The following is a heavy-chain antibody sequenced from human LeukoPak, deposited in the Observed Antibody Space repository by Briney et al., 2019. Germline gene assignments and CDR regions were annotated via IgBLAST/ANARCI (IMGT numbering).Heavy chain of an antibody. J-gene: IGHJ3*02. D-gene: IGHD6-13*01. CDR1: GFTFDDYA. Sequence: GSSLRLSCVASGFTFDDYAMHWVRQGQGMGLEWVSGISWNSGRTDYADSVKGRFTISRDNAKNSLYLQMNTLRPEDMALYYCVKDRSYSSTFGFDMWGQGTMVTVSS. CDR2: ISWNSGRT. CDR3: VKDRSYSSTFGFDM. V-gene: IGHV3-9*03.